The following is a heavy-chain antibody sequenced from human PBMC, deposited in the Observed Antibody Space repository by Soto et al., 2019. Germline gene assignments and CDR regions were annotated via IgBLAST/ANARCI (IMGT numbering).Heavy chain of an antibody. CDR3: AHAGDYDLLSFDH. CDR1: GFSLTSHHMG. CDR2: IYWDDDE. Sequence: QITLRESGPALVRPAQTLTLTCTFSGFSLTSHHMGVAWIRQPPGKAMEWLALIYWDDDERFNPSLKDRLAISKDTSKNLVVLTMTNMGPLDTATYFCAHAGDYDLLSFDHWGPGTLVTVSS. D-gene: IGHD4-17*01. V-gene: IGHV2-5*02. J-gene: IGHJ4*02.